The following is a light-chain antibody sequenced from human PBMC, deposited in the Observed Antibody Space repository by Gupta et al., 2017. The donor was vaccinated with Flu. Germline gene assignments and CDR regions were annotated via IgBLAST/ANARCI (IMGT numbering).Light chain of an antibody. CDR3: QQYDNWPPWT. Sequence: ATLSVSPGERATLSCRASQTVTSNVAWYQQKPGQAPRLLIYGASTRVTGIPARFSGSGSGTEFTLTINSRQSEDFAVYYCQQYDNWPPWTLGQGTKVEIK. CDR1: QTVTSN. J-gene: IGKJ1*01. CDR2: GAS. V-gene: IGKV3-15*01.